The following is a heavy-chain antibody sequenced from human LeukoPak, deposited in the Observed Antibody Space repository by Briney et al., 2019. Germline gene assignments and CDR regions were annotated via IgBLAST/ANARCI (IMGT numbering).Heavy chain of an antibody. CDR3: ARGYSYGSDYYYGMDV. J-gene: IGHJ6*02. V-gene: IGHV1-18*01. CDR2: TSGYNGNT. Sequence: GASVKVSCKASGYTFTSYAISWVRQAPGQGLEWMGWTSGYNGNTKYAQKVQGRVTMTTDTSTSTAYMELRSLRSDDTAVYYCARGYSYGSDYYYGMDVWGQGTTVTVSS. CDR1: GYTFTSYA. D-gene: IGHD5-18*01.